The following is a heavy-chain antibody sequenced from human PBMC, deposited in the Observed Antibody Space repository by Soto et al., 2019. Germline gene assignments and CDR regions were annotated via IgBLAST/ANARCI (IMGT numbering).Heavy chain of an antibody. D-gene: IGHD1-26*01. J-gene: IGHJ2*01. Sequence: EVHLVDSGGSLVQPGGSLRLSCAVSRFTVSGNYMSWVRQAPGKGLEWVSVIYSDGSTSHADSVKGRFSTSRDNSKNSMYLQMNSLRVEDTAVYFCARGADTNWYFDLWGRGTLVIVSS. CDR3: ARGADTNWYFDL. CDR2: IYSDGST. V-gene: IGHV3-66*01. CDR1: RFTVSGNY.